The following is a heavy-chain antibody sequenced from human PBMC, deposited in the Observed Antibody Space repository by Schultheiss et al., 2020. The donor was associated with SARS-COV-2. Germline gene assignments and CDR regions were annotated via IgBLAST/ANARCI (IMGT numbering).Heavy chain of an antibody. CDR2: IDDNGANA. D-gene: IGHD7-27*01. V-gene: IGHV3-23*01. J-gene: IGHJ3*02. CDR3: ARDLGDAFDI. Sequence: GGSLRLSCATSGFTFSKCPMTWVRQVPGKGLEWVSTIDDNGANAYYAVSVKGRFTVSRDNSKNTLYLQINSLRAEDTAVYYCARDLGDAFDIWGQGTMVTVSS. CDR1: GFTFSKCP.